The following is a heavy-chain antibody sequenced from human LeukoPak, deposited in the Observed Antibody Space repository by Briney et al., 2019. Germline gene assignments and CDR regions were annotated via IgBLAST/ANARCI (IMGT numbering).Heavy chain of an antibody. CDR2: ISTSSSYI. CDR1: GFTFSTYY. CDR3: AELGITMIGGV. V-gene: IGHV3-21*01. Sequence: GGSLRLSCAASGFTFSTYYMSWVRQAPGKGLEWVSSISTSSSYIYYADSVKGRFTISRDNAKNSLYLQMNSLRAEDTAVYYCAELGITMIGGVWGKGTTVTIPS. D-gene: IGHD3-10*02. J-gene: IGHJ6*04.